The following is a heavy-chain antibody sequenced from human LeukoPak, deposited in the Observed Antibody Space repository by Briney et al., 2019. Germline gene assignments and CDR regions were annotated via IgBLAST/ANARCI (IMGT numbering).Heavy chain of an antibody. CDR3: ARDPGTGTAFDY. CDR1: GFTFSSYA. V-gene: IGHV3-30-3*01. D-gene: IGHD1-7*01. Sequence: GGSLRLSCAASGFTFSSYAMHWVRQAPGKGLEWVAVISYDGSNKYYADSVKGRFTISGDNSKNTLYLQMNSLRAEDTAVYYCARDPGTGTAFDYWGQGTLVTVSS. CDR2: ISYDGSNK. J-gene: IGHJ4*02.